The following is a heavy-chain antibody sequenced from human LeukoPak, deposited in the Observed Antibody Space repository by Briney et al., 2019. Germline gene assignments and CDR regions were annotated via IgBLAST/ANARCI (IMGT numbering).Heavy chain of an antibody. CDR1: GDTFTTYT. Sequence: SVKVSCEASGDTFTTYTIAWVRQAPGQGLEYMGGIIPLLQTADYAQRFQGKVTITADGSTNTAYLALSSLTSEDTAVYYCARLVGSSFDYWGQGTLVIVSS. J-gene: IGHJ4*02. D-gene: IGHD1-26*01. V-gene: IGHV1-69*13. CDR3: ARLVGSSFDY. CDR2: IIPLLQTA.